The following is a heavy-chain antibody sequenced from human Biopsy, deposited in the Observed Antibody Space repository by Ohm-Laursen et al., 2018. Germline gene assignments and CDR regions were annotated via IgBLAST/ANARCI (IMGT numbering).Heavy chain of an antibody. CDR3: ARDYDTSGYYYVS. J-gene: IGHJ5*02. D-gene: IGHD3-22*01. Sequence: GTLSLTWTVSGGSTSNNNYYWGWIRQPPGKGLEWIGSIFYRGSTHYKPSLKSRVNISVDTSKNQFSLKLNSVTAADTAVYYCARDYDTSGYYYVSWGQGTLVTVSS. CDR2: IFYRGST. V-gene: IGHV4-39*01. CDR1: GGSTSNNNYY.